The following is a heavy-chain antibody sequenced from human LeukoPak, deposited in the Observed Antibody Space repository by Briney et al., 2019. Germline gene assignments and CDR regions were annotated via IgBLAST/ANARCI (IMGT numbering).Heavy chain of an antibody. CDR1: GGSISIYY. CDR2: IYYSGST. D-gene: IGHD3-10*01. Sequence: PSETLSLTCTVSGGSISIYYWSWIRQPPGKGLEWIGYIYYSGSTNYNPSLKSRVTISVDTSKNQFSLKLSSVTAADTAVYYCARERAFGEFDYWGQGTLVTVSS. J-gene: IGHJ4*02. V-gene: IGHV4-59*01. CDR3: ARERAFGEFDY.